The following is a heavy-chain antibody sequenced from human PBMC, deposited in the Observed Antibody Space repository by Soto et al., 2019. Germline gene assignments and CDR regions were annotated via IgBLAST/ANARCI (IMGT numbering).Heavy chain of an antibody. CDR2: ISGDGVHT. D-gene: IGHD3-16*01. J-gene: IGHJ4*02. CDR3: ARLGFVGEGDF. CDR1: GFTFSRYW. V-gene: IGHV3-74*01. Sequence: EVQLAESGGGLIQPGGSLRLSCATSGFTFSRYWIHLVRQAPGEGLVWVSRISGDGVHTDYAESVKGRFTVSRDIAKSTGYLQMNNLRAEDTAIYYCARLGFVGEGDFWGQGILVTVSS.